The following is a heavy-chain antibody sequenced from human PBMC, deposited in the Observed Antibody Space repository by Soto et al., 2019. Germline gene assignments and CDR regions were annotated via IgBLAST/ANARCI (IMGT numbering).Heavy chain of an antibody. CDR3: ARGLASLPVFAFDI. CDR2: VYWNDDA. V-gene: IGHV2-5*01. Sequence: QITLKGSGPTLVKPTQTLTLTCTLSGISLSTSGVGLGWIRQTPGKALEWLALVYWNDDAHYSPSLRSRLTITKDTSKNQAVLTMTNMDPVDTATYYCARGLASLPVFAFDICGQGTVVTVSS. CDR1: GISLSTSGVG. J-gene: IGHJ3*02.